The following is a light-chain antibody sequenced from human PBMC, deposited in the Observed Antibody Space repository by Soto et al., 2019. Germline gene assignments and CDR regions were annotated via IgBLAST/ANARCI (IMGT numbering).Light chain of an antibody. CDR1: QSISPW. J-gene: IGKJ1*01. CDR2: KAS. Sequence: GDRVTITCRASQSISPWLAWYQQKPGKAPKLLIYKASSLQSGVPSRFSGSGSGTEFTLTISNLQPDDFATYYCQQSNSYPWTFGQGTKGDIK. V-gene: IGKV1-5*03. CDR3: QQSNSYPWT.